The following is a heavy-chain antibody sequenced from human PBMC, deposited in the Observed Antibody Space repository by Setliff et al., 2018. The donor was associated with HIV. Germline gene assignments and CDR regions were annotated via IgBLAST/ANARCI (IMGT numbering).Heavy chain of an antibody. Sequence: SETLSLTCTVSGFSISSGYYWGWIRQPPGKGLEWIASTSHSGRTGYNPSLRSRVTISLDTSKNQVSLNMRSVTATDTGVYYCVTTDYSGYDSVWFDPWGQGTLVTVSS. CDR3: VTTDYSGYDSVWFDP. J-gene: IGHJ5*02. V-gene: IGHV4-38-2*02. D-gene: IGHD5-12*01. CDR2: TSHSGRT. CDR1: GFSISSGYY.